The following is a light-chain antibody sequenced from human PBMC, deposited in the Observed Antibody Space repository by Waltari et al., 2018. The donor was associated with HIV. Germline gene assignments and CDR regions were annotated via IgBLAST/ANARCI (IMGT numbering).Light chain of an antibody. CDR1: SSDVGGYHY. Sequence: QSALTQPASVSGSPGQSITISCTGTSSDVGGYHYVFWYQQHPGKAPKLMIYEVSNRPSGVSNRFSGSKSGNTASLTISGLQAEDEADYYCSSYTSSSTPYVFGTGTKVTVL. V-gene: IGLV2-14*01. CDR3: SSYTSSSTPYV. CDR2: EVS. J-gene: IGLJ1*01.